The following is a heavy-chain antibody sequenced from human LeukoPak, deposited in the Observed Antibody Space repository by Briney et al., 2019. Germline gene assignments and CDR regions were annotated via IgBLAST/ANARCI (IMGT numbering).Heavy chain of an antibody. CDR3: ARVTGTYCDY. J-gene: IGHJ4*02. V-gene: IGHV3-21*01. CDR1: GFTFSSYS. D-gene: IGHD3-9*01. Sequence: GGSLRLSCTASGFTFSSYSMNWVRQAPGKGLEWVSSISSSSRYIYYADSVKGRFTISRDNGKNSLYLQMNSLRAEDTAVYYCARVTGTYCDYWGQGTLVTVSS. CDR2: ISSSSRYI.